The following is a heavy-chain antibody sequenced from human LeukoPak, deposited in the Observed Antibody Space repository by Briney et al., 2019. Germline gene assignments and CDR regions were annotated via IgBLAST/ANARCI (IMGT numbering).Heavy chain of an antibody. Sequence: GASVKVSCKASGYTFTSYAMNWVRQAPGQGLEWMGWINTNTGNPTYAQGFTGRFVVSLDTSVSTAYLQISSLKAEDTAVYYCARVYCSSTSCQPYYYYYMDVWGKGTTVTVSS. J-gene: IGHJ6*03. CDR1: GYTFTSYA. D-gene: IGHD2-2*01. CDR3: ARVYCSSTSCQPYYYYYMDV. V-gene: IGHV7-4-1*02. CDR2: INTNTGNP.